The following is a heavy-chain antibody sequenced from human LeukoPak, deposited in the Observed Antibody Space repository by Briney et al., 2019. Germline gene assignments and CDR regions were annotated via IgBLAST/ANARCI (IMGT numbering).Heavy chain of an antibody. Sequence: SETLSLTCAVYGGSFSGYYWSWIRQPPGKGLEWIGEINNRGSTNYKPSLKSRVTISVDTSKNQFSLKLSSVTAADTAVYYCARGFSRNCSSTSCYLSYPYYYYYGMDVWGQGTTVTASS. CDR3: ARGFSRNCSSTSCYLSYPYYYYYGMDV. CDR1: GGSFSGYY. J-gene: IGHJ6*02. V-gene: IGHV4-34*01. D-gene: IGHD2-2*01. CDR2: INNRGST.